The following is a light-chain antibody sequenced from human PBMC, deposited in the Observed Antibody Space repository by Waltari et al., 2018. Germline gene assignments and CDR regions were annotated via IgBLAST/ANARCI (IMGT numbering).Light chain of an antibody. J-gene: IGLJ3*02. CDR3: AAWDDSLNSPV. V-gene: IGLV1-44*01. CDR1: GPNIGSNT. CDR2: SNN. Sequence: QSVLTQPPSASGTPGQRVTISCSGSGPNIGSNTVAWYQQLPGTAPKLHIYSNNERPSGVPDRFSGSKSGTSASLAISGLQSEDEAEYYCAAWDDSLNSPVFGGGSKLTVL.